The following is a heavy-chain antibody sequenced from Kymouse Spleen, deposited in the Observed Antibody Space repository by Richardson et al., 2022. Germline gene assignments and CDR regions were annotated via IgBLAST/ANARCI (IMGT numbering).Heavy chain of an antibody. CDR3: ARGYSGYSFDY. Sequence: QLQLQESGPGLVKPSETLSLTCTVSGGSISSSSYYWGWIRQPPGKGLEWIGSIYYSGSTYYNPSLKSRVTISVDTSKNQFSLKLSSVTAADTAVYYCARGYSGYSFDYWGQGTLVTVSS. CDR2: IYYSGST. D-gene: IGHD5-12*01. J-gene: IGHJ4*02. V-gene: IGHV4-39*01. CDR1: GGSISSSSYY.